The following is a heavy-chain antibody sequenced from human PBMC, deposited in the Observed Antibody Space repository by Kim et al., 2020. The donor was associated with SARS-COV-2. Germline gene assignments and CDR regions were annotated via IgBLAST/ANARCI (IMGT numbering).Heavy chain of an antibody. CDR3: ARHRDILTGYHFDY. V-gene: IGHV4-39*01. J-gene: IGHJ4*02. CDR1: GGSISSSSYY. Sequence: SETLSLTRTVSGGSISSSSYYWGWIRQPPGKGLEWIGSIYYSGSTYYNPSLKSRVTISVDTSKNQFSLKLSSVTAADTAVYYCARHRDILTGYHFDYWGQGTLVTVSS. D-gene: IGHD3-9*01. CDR2: IYYSGST.